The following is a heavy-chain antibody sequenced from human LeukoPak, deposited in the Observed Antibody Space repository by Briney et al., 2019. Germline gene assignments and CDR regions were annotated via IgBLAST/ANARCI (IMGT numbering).Heavy chain of an antibody. D-gene: IGHD5-18*01. Sequence: PGGSLRLSCAASGFTFSSYWMSWVRQAPGKGLEWVANIRQDGSEIYYVDSVKGRFTISRDNSKNSLYLQMNSLRAEDTAVYYCARGSYGYGYDYWGQGTLVTVSS. CDR3: ARGSYGYGYDY. J-gene: IGHJ4*02. CDR1: GFTFSSYW. CDR2: IRQDGSEI. V-gene: IGHV3-7*03.